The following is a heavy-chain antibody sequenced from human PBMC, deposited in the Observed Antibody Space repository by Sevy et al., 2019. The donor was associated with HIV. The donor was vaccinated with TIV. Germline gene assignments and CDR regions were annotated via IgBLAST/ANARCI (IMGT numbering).Heavy chain of an antibody. J-gene: IGHJ4*02. D-gene: IGHD2-8*01. V-gene: IGHV3-23*01. CDR3: AREGCTKPHDY. CDR2: FSFGCGEI. CDR1: GFTFSKYS. Sequence: GGSLRLSCAASGFTFSKYSMSWVRQPPGKGLEWVSTFSFGCGEINYADSVKGPFTISRDKSKSSVYLQMNNLRPEDTAVYYCAREGCTKPHDYWGQGTLVTVSS.